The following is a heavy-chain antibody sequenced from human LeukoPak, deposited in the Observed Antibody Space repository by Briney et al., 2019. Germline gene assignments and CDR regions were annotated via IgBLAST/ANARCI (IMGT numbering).Heavy chain of an antibody. CDR3: AREELSSIAARWLDY. V-gene: IGHV4-38-2*02. D-gene: IGHD6-6*01. CDR1: GYSISSGYY. Sequence: SETLSLTCTVSGYSISSGYYWGWIRQPPGKGLEWIGSIYHSGSTYYNPSLKSRVTIPVDTSKNQFSLKLSSVTAADTAVYYCAREELSSIAARWLDYWGQGTLVTVSS. CDR2: IYHSGST. J-gene: IGHJ4*02.